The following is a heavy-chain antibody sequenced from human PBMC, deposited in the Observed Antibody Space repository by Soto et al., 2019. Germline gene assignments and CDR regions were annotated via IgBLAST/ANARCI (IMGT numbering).Heavy chain of an antibody. CDR1: GYNFMRYG. CDR3: ARWISGGYSDWFDP. CDR2: INVDNGET. Sequence: QVHLVQSGAEVKKPGASVKVSCKASGYNFMRYGFTWVRQAPGQGREWMGWINVDNGETKYPQKIQGRVTMTTDTSTSTVYMELRSLTSDDTAVYYCARWISGGYSDWFDPWGHGTLVTVSS. J-gene: IGHJ5*02. V-gene: IGHV1-18*04. D-gene: IGHD1-26*01.